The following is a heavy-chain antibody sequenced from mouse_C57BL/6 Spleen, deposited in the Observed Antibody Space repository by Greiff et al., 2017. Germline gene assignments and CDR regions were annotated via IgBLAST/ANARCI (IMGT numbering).Heavy chain of an antibody. D-gene: IGHD2-4*01. V-gene: IGHV1-52*01. CDR2: IDPSDSET. Sequence: VQLQQPGAELVRPGSSVKLSCKASGYTFTSYWMHWVKQRPIQGLEWIGNIDPSDSETHYNQKFKDKATLTVDKSSSTAYMQLSSLTSEDSAVYYCAREGGAYDYDGFVYWGQGTLVTVSA. CDR3: AREGGAYDYDGFVY. CDR1: GYTFTSYW. J-gene: IGHJ3*01.